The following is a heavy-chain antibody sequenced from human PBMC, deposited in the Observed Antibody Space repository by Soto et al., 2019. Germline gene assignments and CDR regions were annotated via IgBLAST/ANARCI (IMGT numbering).Heavy chain of an antibody. D-gene: IGHD3-10*01. J-gene: IGHJ4*02. CDR2: ISSSSSYI. Sequence: GGSLRLSCTASGFTFSSSTMTWVRQGPGKGLEWVSSISSSSSYIYFADSLKGRFTISRDNAKNSLYLQMNSLRAEDTAVYYCARDIGEMSAVWGQGTQVTVSS. V-gene: IGHV3-21*06. CDR3: ARDIGEMSAV. CDR1: GFTFSSST.